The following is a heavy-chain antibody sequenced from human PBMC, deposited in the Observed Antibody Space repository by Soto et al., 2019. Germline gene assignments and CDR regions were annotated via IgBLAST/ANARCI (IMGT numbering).Heavy chain of an antibody. D-gene: IGHD3-22*01. J-gene: IGHJ1*01. V-gene: IGHV4-4*02. CDR1: GGSITNTDW. CDR2: ISLSGNT. Sequence: SETLSLTCAVSGGSITNTDWWTWVRQPPGMGLEWVGDISLSGNTNYNPSLEGRAAISLDKSRNQFSLILNSVTAADTAVYYCASRGSSGHFWGQGTLVTVSS. CDR3: ASRGSSGHF.